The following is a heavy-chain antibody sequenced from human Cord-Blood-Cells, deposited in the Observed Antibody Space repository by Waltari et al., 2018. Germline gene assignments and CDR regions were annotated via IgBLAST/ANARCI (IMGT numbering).Heavy chain of an antibody. Sequence: QVQLVQSGAEVKKPGASVKVSCKASGYTFTGYYMHWVRQAPGQGLEWMGWINPNSGGTNYAQKFQGWVTMTRDTSINTAYMELSRLRSDDTAVYYCARQNYYGSGSYDYWGQGTLVTVSS. V-gene: IGHV1-2*04. CDR3: ARQNYYGSGSYDY. J-gene: IGHJ4*02. CDR1: GYTFTGYY. CDR2: INPNSGGT. D-gene: IGHD3-10*01.